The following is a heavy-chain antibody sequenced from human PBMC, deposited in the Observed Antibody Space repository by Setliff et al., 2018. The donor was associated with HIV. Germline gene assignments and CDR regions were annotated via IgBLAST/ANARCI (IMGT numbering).Heavy chain of an antibody. CDR3: ARQSTTSRDFDS. D-gene: IGHD2-2*01. Sequence: SETLSLTCSVSGGSVSSVNYYWSWIRQPPGKGLEWIGFVSYTGTARYSPSLRSRISISIDASKNKFSLQLSSVTAADTAVYCCARQSTTSRDFDSRGQGTLVTVSS. J-gene: IGHJ4*02. CDR2: VSYTGTA. V-gene: IGHV4-30-4*08. CDR1: GGSVSSVNYY.